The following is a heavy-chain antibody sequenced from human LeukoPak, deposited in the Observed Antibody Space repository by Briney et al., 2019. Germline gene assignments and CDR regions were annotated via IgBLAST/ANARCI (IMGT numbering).Heavy chain of an antibody. D-gene: IGHD5-12*01. CDR2: INHSGST. CDR1: GGSISSSNW. Sequence: SGTLSLTCAVSGGSISSSNWWSWVRQPPGKGLEWIGEINHSGSTNYNPSLKSRVTISVDTSKNQFSLKLSSVTAADAAVYYCASRRGYSGYNWGQGTLVTVSS. CDR3: ASRRGYSGYN. J-gene: IGHJ4*02. V-gene: IGHV4-4*02.